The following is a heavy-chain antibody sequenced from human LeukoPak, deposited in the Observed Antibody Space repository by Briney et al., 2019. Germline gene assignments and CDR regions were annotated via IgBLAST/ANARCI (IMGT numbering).Heavy chain of an antibody. J-gene: IGHJ6*03. Sequence: GGSLRLSCTASGFTFSSYAMSWVRQAPGKGLEWVSAISGSGGSTYYADSVKCRFTISRDNSKNTLYLQMNSLRAEDTAVYYCAKRRGLELLYYYYMDVWGKGTTVTISS. CDR2: ISGSGGST. CDR1: GFTFSSYA. D-gene: IGHD1-7*01. V-gene: IGHV3-23*01. CDR3: AKRRGLELLYYYYMDV.